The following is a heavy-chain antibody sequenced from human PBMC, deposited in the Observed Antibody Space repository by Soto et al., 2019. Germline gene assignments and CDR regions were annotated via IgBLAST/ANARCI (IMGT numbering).Heavy chain of an antibody. CDR2: IWYDGSNK. D-gene: IGHD6-19*01. CDR3: AGGECVGWLAFNIDY. CDR1: GFTFSSYG. Sequence: QVQLVESGGGVVQPGRSLRLSCAASGFTFSSYGMHWVRQAPGKGLEWVAVIWYDGSNKYYADSVKGRFTISRDNCKNRLYLQMNSLRAEDTAVYYGAGGECVGWLAFNIDYWGQGTLVTVSS. J-gene: IGHJ4*02. V-gene: IGHV3-33*01.